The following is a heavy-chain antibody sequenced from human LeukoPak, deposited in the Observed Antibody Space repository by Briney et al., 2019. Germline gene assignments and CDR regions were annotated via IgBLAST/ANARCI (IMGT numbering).Heavy chain of an antibody. CDR2: INHSGST. CDR3: ATVPAAENFDY. J-gene: IGHJ4*02. CDR1: GGSFSGYY. V-gene: IGHV4-34*01. D-gene: IGHD2-2*01. Sequence: SETLSLTCAVYGGSFSGYYWSWIRQPPGRGLEWIGEINHSGSTNYNPSLKSRVTISVDTSKNQFSLKLSSVTAADTAVYYCATVPAAENFDYWGQGTLVTVSS.